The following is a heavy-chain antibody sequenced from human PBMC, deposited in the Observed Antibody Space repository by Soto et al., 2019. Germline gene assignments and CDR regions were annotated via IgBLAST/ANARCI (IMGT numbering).Heavy chain of an antibody. CDR1: GFTFSSYA. D-gene: IGHD6-6*01. J-gene: IGHJ4*02. CDR3: AREQDSLNGSSQPPDY. CDR2: ISYDGSNK. Sequence: QVQLVESGGGVVQPGRSLRLSCAASGFTFSSYAMHWVRQAPGKGLEWVAVISYDGSNKYYADSVKGRFTISRDNAKNXLYLQMNSLRAEDTAVYYCAREQDSLNGSSQPPDYWGQGTLVTVSS. V-gene: IGHV3-30-3*01.